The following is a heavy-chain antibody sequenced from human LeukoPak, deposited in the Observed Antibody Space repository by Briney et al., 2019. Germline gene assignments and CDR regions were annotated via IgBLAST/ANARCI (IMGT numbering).Heavy chain of an antibody. V-gene: IGHV3-30*03. CDR2: ISYDGSDK. CDR3: ARQGNYGSGSYVRDAFDI. J-gene: IGHJ3*02. D-gene: IGHD3-10*01. CDR1: GLTFSSYG. Sequence: PGGSLRLSCAASGLTFSSYGMHWVRQAPGKGLEWVAVISYDGSDKYYADSVKGRFTISRDNSKNTLYLEMNSLRAEDTAVYYCARQGNYGSGSYVRDAFDIWGQGTMVTVSS.